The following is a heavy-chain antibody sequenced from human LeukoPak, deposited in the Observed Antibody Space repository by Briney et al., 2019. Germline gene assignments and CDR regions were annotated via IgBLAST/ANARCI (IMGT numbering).Heavy chain of an antibody. D-gene: IGHD6-19*01. J-gene: IGHJ6*02. Sequence: SVKVSCKASGYTFTGYYMHWVRQAPGQGLEWMGGIIPIFGTANYAQKFQGRVTITADESTSTAYMELSSLRSEDTAVYYCARDDPLQKYSSGWYRRYYYGMDVWGQGTTVTVSS. V-gene: IGHV1-69*13. CDR2: IIPIFGTA. CDR1: GYTFTGYY. CDR3: ARDDPLQKYSSGWYRRYYYGMDV.